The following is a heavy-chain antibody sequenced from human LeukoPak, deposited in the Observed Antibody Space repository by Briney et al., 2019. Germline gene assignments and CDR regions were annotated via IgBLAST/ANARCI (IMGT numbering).Heavy chain of an antibody. CDR1: GFTFSSYA. D-gene: IGHD3-10*01. J-gene: IGHJ6*04. CDR3: ARNPYGSGGKTRNYYYYGMDV. Sequence: GGSLRLSCAASGFTFSSYAMHWVRQAPGKGLEWVAVISYDGSNKYYADSVKGRFTISRDNSKNTLYLQMNSLRAEDTAVYYCARNPYGSGGKTRNYYYYGMDVWGKGTTVTVSS. CDR2: ISYDGSNK. V-gene: IGHV3-30*04.